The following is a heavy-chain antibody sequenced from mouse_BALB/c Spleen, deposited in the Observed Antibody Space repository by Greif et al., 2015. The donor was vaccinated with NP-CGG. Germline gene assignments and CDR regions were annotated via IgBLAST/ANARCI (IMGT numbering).Heavy chain of an antibody. Sequence: EVKLVESGGGLVKPGGSLKLSCAASGFTFSDYYMYWVRQTPEKRLEWVATISDGGSYTYYPDSVKGRFTISRDNAKNNLYLQMSSLKSKDTAMYYCARDYYDSSYAMDYWGQGTSVTVSS. D-gene: IGHD1-1*01. CDR3: ARDYYDSSYAMDY. CDR2: ISDGGSYT. V-gene: IGHV5-4*02. J-gene: IGHJ4*01. CDR1: GFTFSDYY.